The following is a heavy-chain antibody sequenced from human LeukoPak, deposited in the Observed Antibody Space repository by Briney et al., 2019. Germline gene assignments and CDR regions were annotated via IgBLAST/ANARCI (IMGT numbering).Heavy chain of an antibody. J-gene: IGHJ1*01. V-gene: IGHV1-69*13. D-gene: IGHD1-14*01. CDR3: ARGSSEFRSLLFH. CDR1: GGTFSRHT. CDR2: ITPMFDTS. Sequence: ASVKVSCKASGGTFSRHTISWVRQSPGQGLEWMGGITPMFDTSNYAQKFRGRVTITADESTSTAYVELSSLRSEDTAVYYCARGSSEFRSLLFHWGQGTLVTVSS.